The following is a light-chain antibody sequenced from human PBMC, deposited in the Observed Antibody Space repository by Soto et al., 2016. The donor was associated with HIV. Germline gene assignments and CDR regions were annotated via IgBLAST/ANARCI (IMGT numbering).Light chain of an antibody. CDR1: NIGSKS. J-gene: IGLJ3*02. CDR3: QVWDSSSDHWV. CDR2: DDA. V-gene: IGLV3-21*03. Sequence: SYVLTQPPSVSLAPGKTAEIPCGGNNIGSKSVHWYQQKPGQAPVLVLFDDAERPSEIPERFSGSNSGHTATLTISRVEAGDEADYYCQVWDSSSDHWVFGGGTKLTVL.